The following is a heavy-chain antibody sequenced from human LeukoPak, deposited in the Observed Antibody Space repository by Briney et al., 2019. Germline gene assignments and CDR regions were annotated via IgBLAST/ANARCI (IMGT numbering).Heavy chain of an antibody. Sequence: GGSLRLSCAASGFTFSSYWMHWVRQAPGKGLVWVSRINSDGSSTSCADSVKGRFTISRDNAKNTLYLQMNRLRAEDTAVYYCARRAEAVAGHFDYWGQGTLVTVSS. V-gene: IGHV3-74*01. CDR2: INSDGSST. J-gene: IGHJ4*02. CDR1: GFTFSSYW. CDR3: ARRAEAVAGHFDY. D-gene: IGHD6-19*01.